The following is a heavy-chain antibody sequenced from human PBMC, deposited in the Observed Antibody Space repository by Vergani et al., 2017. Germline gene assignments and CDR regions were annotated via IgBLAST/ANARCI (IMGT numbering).Heavy chain of an antibody. CDR1: GGSFSGYY. D-gene: IGHD3-16*02. Sequence: QVQLQQWGAGLLKPSETLSLTCAVYGGSFSGYYWSWIRQPTGKGLEWIGEINHSGSTNYNPSLKSRVTISVDTSKNQFSLKLSSVTAADTAVYYCARDVNYDYGWVSYPPIRRDAFDIWGQGTMVTVSS. CDR2: INHSGST. J-gene: IGHJ3*02. CDR3: ARDVNYDYGWVSYPPIRRDAFDI. V-gene: IGHV4-34*01.